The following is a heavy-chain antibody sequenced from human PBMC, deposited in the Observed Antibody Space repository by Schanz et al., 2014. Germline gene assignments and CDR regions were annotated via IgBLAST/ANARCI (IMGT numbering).Heavy chain of an antibody. J-gene: IGHJ6*02. CDR1: GFTFSAHA. Sequence: EVLLVDSGGGLVQPGGSLRLSCGASGFTFSAHAMSWVRQAPGKGPEWVSAISGSGETTYYADSVKGRFTISRDNSKNALYLQMNSLRAEDTAVYYCARDRQQLVGRIGYYYGMDVWGQGTTVTVSS. CDR3: ARDRQQLVGRIGYYYGMDV. V-gene: IGHV3-23*04. CDR2: ISGSGETT. D-gene: IGHD6-13*01.